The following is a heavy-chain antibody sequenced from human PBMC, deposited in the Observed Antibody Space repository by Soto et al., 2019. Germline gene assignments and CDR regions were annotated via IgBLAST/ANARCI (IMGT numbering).Heavy chain of an antibody. CDR2: INHSGST. Sequence: PSETLSLTCAVYGGSFSGYYWSWIRQPPGKGLEWIGEINHSGSTNYNPSLKSRVTISVDTSKNQFSLKLSSVTAADTAVYYCARGKDYGMDGWGQGTXVTVSS. V-gene: IGHV4-34*01. CDR1: GGSFSGYY. CDR3: ARGKDYGMDG. J-gene: IGHJ6*02.